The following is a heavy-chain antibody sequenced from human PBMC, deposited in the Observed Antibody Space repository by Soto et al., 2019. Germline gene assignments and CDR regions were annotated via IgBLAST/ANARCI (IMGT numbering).Heavy chain of an antibody. V-gene: IGHV1-18*01. CDR1: GYNFISHS. D-gene: IGHD1-7*01. CDR2: ISAYNGNT. J-gene: IGHJ4*02. CDR3: ARVNNWNYHFDY. Sequence: GASLQVSCQSSGYNFISHSITWVRQAPGQGLEWMGRISAYNGNTNHAQKFQGRLTMTRDTSTSTVYMELSSLRSEDTAVYYCARVNNWNYHFDYWGQGTLVTVSS.